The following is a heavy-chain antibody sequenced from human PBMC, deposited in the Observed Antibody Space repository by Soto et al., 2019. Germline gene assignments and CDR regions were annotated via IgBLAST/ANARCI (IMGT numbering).Heavy chain of an antibody. D-gene: IGHD2-15*01. J-gene: IGHJ1*01. V-gene: IGHV3-30-3*01. CDR2: ISYDGSNK. Sequence: QVQLVESGGGVVQPGRSLGLSCAASGFTFSSYAMHWVRQAPGKGLEWVAVISYDGSNKYYADSVKGRFTISRDNSKNTLYLQMNSLRAEDTAVYYCARVWRYCSGGSCYKGGGCLQHWGQGTLVTVSS. CDR3: ARVWRYCSGGSCYKGGGCLQH. CDR1: GFTFSSYA.